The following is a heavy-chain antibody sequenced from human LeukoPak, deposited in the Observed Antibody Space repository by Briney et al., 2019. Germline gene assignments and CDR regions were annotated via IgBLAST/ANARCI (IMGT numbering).Heavy chain of an antibody. D-gene: IGHD1-26*01. J-gene: IGHJ4*02. CDR2: ISGSDTST. Sequence: GGSLRLSCAASGFTFSSYVMSWVRQAPGKGLEWVSAISGSDTSTYYADSVKGRFTISRDNSKNTLYLQMNSLRAEDTAVYYCAKPILVGATRNFDYWGQGTLVTVSS. V-gene: IGHV3-23*01. CDR3: AKPILVGATRNFDY. CDR1: GFTFSSYV.